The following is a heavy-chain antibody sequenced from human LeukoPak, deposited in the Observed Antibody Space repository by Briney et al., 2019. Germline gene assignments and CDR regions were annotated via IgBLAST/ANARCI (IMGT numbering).Heavy chain of an antibody. J-gene: IGHJ4*02. Sequence: WASVKVSCKASGYTFTSYGISWVRQAPGQGLEWMGWISAYNGHTNYAQKFQGRVTMTTETSTSTAYMEVRSLRSDDRAVYYCARDEHDYGDYWGQGTLVTVSS. CDR2: ISAYNGHT. CDR3: ARDEHDYGDY. V-gene: IGHV1-18*01. CDR1: GYTFTSYG. D-gene: IGHD4-17*01.